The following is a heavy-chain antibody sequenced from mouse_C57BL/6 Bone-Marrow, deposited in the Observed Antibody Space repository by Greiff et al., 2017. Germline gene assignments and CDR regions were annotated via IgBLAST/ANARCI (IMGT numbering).Heavy chain of an antibody. CDR2: ISSGGSYT. J-gene: IGHJ3*01. V-gene: IGHV5-6*01. CDR1: GFTFSSYG. CDR3: AGYDGYSAWCAY. Sequence: EVKLVESGGDLVKPGGSLKLSCAASGFTFSSYGMSWVRQTPDKRLEWVATISSGGSYTYYPDSVKGRFTISRDNAKNTLYLQMSSLKSEDTAMYYCAGYDGYSAWCAYWGQGTLVTVSA. D-gene: IGHD2-3*01.